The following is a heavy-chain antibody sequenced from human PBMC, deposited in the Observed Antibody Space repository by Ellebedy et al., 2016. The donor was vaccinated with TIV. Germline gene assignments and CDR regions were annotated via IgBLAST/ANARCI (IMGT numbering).Heavy chain of an antibody. V-gene: IGHV1-2*02. CDR2: VNPDSGST. CDR1: GYTFTANY. J-gene: IGHJ6*02. CDR3: ARVRRGSSGMDV. D-gene: IGHD6-13*01. Sequence: ASVKVSCKASGYTFTANYIHWVRHAPGHGLEWMGWVNPDSGSTNFAQRFQGRVTMTRDKSVNTAYMELRRLESDDPAVYYCARVRRGSSGMDVWGQGTTVTVSS.